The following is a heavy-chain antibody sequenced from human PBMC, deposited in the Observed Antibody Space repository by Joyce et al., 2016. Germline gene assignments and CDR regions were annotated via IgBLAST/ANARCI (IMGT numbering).Heavy chain of an antibody. CDR1: GYTFTSYW. J-gene: IGHJ4*02. Sequence: EVQLVQSGAEVKKPGESLKISCKGSGYTFTSYWIAWVRQMPGKGLEWMGIIYPGDSDTKYSPSVEGKVTISADKSITTAYLQWSSLKASDTAVYYCARGDYWSGYPDYWGQGTLVTVSS. D-gene: IGHD3-3*01. CDR2: IYPGDSDT. CDR3: ARGDYWSGYPDY. V-gene: IGHV5-51*03.